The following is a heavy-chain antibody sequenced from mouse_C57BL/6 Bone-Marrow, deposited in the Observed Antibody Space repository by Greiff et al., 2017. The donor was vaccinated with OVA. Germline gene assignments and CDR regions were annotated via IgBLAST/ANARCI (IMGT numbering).Heavy chain of an antibody. V-gene: IGHV5-6*01. CDR3: ARWLPYFDY. J-gene: IGHJ2*01. Sequence: EVQLQQSGGDLVKPGGSLKLSCAASGFTFSSYGMSWVRQTPDKRLEWVATISSGGSYTYYPDSVKGRFTISRDNAKNTLYLQMSSLKSEDTAMYYCARWLPYFDYWGQGTTLTVSS. D-gene: IGHD2-2*01. CDR2: ISSGGSYT. CDR1: GFTFSSYG.